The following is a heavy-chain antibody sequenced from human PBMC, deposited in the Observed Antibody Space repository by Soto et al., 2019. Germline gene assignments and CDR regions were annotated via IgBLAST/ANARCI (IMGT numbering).Heavy chain of an antibody. CDR3: ARVGGTTVSTPYYYYYGMDV. D-gene: IGHD4-17*01. Sequence: QVQLQESGPGLVKPSGTLSLTCAVSGGSISSSNWWSWVRQPPGKGLEWIGEIYHSGSTNYNPSLKSRVTISVDKSKNQFPLKLSSVTAADTAVYYCARVGGTTVSTPYYYYYGMDVWGQGTTVTVSS. CDR2: IYHSGST. V-gene: IGHV4-4*02. CDR1: GGSISSSNW. J-gene: IGHJ6*02.